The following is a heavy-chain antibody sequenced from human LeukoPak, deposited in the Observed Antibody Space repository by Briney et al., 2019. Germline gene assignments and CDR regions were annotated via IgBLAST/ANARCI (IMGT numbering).Heavy chain of an antibody. D-gene: IGHD3-22*01. CDR1: GYTFTSYG. CDR2: INPNSGGT. V-gene: IGHV1-2*02. J-gene: IGHJ3*02. CDR3: ARVTGGSCYRYYYDSSGYCAFDI. Sequence: ASVKVSCKASGYTFTSYGISWVRQAPGQGLEWMGWINPNSGGTNYAQKFQGRVTMTRDTSISTAYMELSRLRSDDTAVYYCARVTGGSCYRYYYDSSGYCAFDIWGQGTMVTVSS.